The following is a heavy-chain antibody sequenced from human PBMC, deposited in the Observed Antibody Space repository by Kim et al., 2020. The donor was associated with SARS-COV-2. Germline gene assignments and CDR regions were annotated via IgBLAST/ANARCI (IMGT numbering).Heavy chain of an antibody. D-gene: IGHD3-3*01. V-gene: IGHV4-39*01. J-gene: IGHJ3*02. CDR3: APSNYDFWSGYRGAFDI. Sequence: LKSRVTISVDTYKNQFSLKLSSVTAADTAVYYCAPSNYDFWSGYRGAFDIWGQGTMVTVSS.